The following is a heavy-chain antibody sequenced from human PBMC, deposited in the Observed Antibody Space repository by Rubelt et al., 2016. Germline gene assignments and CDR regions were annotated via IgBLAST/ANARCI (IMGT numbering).Heavy chain of an antibody. CDR3: AREDVALVPAHRNVHFDS. CDR2: IYYSGST. CDR1: GGSISNNAYY. J-gene: IGHJ4*02. V-gene: IGHV4-39*07. D-gene: IGHD2-2*01. Sequence: HLQLQESGPGLVKPSETLSLTCTVSGGSISNNAYYWGWLRQPPGKGLEWIGTIYYSGSTYYNPSLRGRCTLSEDTSKNQFALKLTSVTAADTALYFCAREDVALVPAHRNVHFDSWGQGTLVTVSS.